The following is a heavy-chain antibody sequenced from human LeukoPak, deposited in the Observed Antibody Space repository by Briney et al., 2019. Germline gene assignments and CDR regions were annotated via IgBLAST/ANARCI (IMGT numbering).Heavy chain of an antibody. V-gene: IGHV3-23*01. D-gene: IGHD3-10*01. CDR1: GCTFSSYA. Sequence: PGGSLRLSCAGSGCTFSSYAMSWVHQAPGKGLEWVSTISGGSTYYTDSVKGRFTISRDNSKDTLYLQMDSLRAEDTAVYYCAKGDSKSYYCYFDFWGPGTLVSVSS. CDR2: ISGGST. J-gene: IGHJ4*02. CDR3: AKGDSKSYYCYFDF.